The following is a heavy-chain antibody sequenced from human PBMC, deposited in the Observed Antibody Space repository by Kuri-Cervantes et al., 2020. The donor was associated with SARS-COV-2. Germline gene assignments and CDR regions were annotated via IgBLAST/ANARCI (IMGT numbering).Heavy chain of an antibody. D-gene: IGHD3-9*01. CDR2: INPNSGGT. CDR3: ARDRGHDILTGYPFRYYYYYMDV. CDR1: GYTFTGYY. J-gene: IGHJ6*03. Sequence: ASVKVSCKASGYTFTGYYMHWVRQAPGQGLEWMGWINPNSGGTNYAQKFQGRVTMTRDTSISTAYMELSRLRSDDTAVYYGARDRGHDILTGYPFRYYYYYMDVWGKGTTVTVS. V-gene: IGHV1-2*02.